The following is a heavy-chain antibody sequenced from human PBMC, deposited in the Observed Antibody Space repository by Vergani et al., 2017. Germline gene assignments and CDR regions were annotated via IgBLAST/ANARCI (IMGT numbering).Heavy chain of an antibody. D-gene: IGHD5-18*01. J-gene: IGHJ6*02. Sequence: EVQLVQSGAEVKKPGATMKISCKVSGYTFTDHYMHWVKQAPGKGLEWMGLVDPEDGETIYAEKFKGRVTIAADTSTDTAHLELSSLRSEDTAVYYCATVFSVDTAMVRYYYYGMDVWGQGTTVTVSS. CDR1: GYTFTDHY. CDR3: ATVFSVDTAMVRYYYYGMDV. CDR2: VDPEDGET. V-gene: IGHV1-69-2*01.